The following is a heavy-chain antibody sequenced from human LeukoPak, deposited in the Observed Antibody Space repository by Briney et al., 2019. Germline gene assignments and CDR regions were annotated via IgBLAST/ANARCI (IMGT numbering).Heavy chain of an antibody. CDR2: IIYNGFST. CDR3: ARGPITADGRPFFYHYMDV. CDR1: GFTFSNHA. D-gene: IGHD6-13*01. J-gene: IGHJ6*03. Sequence: GWSLTLSCAASGFTFSNHAMNWVRQAPWRGLEWISSIIYNGFSTTYAYSVKGRFTISRDNSDYTLYLQMKTLRAEDTATYYCARGPITADGRPFFYHYMDVWGKGTTVIVSS. V-gene: IGHV3-23*01.